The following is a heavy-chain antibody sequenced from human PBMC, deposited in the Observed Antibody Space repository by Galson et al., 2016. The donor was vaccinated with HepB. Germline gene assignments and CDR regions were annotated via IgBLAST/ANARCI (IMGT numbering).Heavy chain of an antibody. V-gene: IGHV3-21*01. Sequence: SLRLSCAVSGFTFSSYGMHWVRQAPGKGLEWVSSISSVGTYKDYADSVRGRFTISRDNTKNLLYLQLDSLRADDTAVYYCARDPAMAANEQFDYWGQGTLVTVSS. CDR3: ARDPAMAANEQFDY. CDR2: ISSVGTYK. D-gene: IGHD1/OR15-1a*01. J-gene: IGHJ4*02. CDR1: GFTFSSYG.